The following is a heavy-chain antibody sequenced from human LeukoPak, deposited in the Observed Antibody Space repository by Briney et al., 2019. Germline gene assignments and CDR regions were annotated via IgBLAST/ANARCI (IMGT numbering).Heavy chain of an antibody. Sequence: PGGSLRLSCAASGFTVSSNYMSWVRQAPGKGLEWVSAISGSGGSTYYADSVKGRFTISRDNSKNTLYLQMNSLRAEDTAVYYCAKDPDDYGGNADFDYWGQGTLVTVSS. D-gene: IGHD4-23*01. CDR1: GFTVSSNY. CDR3: AKDPDDYGGNADFDY. V-gene: IGHV3-23*01. J-gene: IGHJ4*02. CDR2: ISGSGGST.